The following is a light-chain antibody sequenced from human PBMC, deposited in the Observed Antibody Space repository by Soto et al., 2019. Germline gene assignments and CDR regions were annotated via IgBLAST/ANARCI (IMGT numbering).Light chain of an antibody. Sequence: DIQITQSPSSVSASVGDRVTITCRASQGISSWLAWYQKKPGKAPKVLIHAASTLQSGVPSRFSGSGSGTEFTLTINSLQPEDFATYYCQQLNSYPITFGQGTRLEIK. V-gene: IGKV1-12*01. CDR1: QGISSW. CDR3: QQLNSYPIT. J-gene: IGKJ5*01. CDR2: AAS.